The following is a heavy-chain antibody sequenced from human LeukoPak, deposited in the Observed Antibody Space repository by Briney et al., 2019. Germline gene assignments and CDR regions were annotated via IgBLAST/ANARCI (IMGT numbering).Heavy chain of an antibody. D-gene: IGHD6-13*01. CDR2: ISYDGSKT. Sequence: PGGSLRLSCAASGFTFSSYAMSWVRQAPGKGLEWVAVISYDGSKTYYADSVKDRFTISRDNSKSTLYLQMNSLRAEDTALYYCAGYSSSWSSFDYWGQGTLVTVSS. CDR1: GFTFSSYA. J-gene: IGHJ4*02. V-gene: IGHV3-30-3*01. CDR3: AGYSSSWSSFDY.